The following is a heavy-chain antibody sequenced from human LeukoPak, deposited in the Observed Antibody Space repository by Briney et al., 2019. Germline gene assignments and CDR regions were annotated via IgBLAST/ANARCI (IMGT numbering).Heavy chain of an antibody. Sequence: ASVKVSCKASGYTFTSYGISWVRQAPGQGLEWMGWISAYNGNTNYAQKLQGRVTMTTDTSTSTAYMELRSLRSDDTAAYYCARGRYCSSTSCYRTNWFDPWGQGTLVTVSS. V-gene: IGHV1-18*01. CDR3: ARGRYCSSTSCYRTNWFDP. CDR1: GYTFTSYG. CDR2: ISAYNGNT. D-gene: IGHD2-2*02. J-gene: IGHJ5*02.